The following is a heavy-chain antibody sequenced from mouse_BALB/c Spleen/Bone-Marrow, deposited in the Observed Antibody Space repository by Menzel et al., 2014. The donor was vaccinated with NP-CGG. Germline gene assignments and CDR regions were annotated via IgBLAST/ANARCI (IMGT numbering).Heavy chain of an antibody. CDR1: GYTFTTYP. CDR2: FHPYNDDT. CDR3: ARGGGFAY. V-gene: IGHV1-47*01. Sequence: QVHVKQSGAELVKPGASVKMSCKAFGYTFTTYPIEWMKQNHGKSLGWIGNFHPYNDDTNYNEKFRGKAKLTVERSSGTVYLELSRLTSDDSAVYYCARGGGFAYWGQGTLVTVSA. J-gene: IGHJ3*01.